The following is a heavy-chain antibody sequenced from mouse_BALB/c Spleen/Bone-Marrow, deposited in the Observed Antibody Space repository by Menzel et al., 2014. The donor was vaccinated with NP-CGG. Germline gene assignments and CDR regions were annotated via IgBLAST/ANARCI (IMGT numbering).Heavy chain of an antibody. J-gene: IGHJ2*01. Sequence: VQLKESGPELVKPGASVKMSCKASGYTFXSYVMHWVKQKPGQGLEWIGYIYPYNDGTKYNEKFKGKATLTSDKSSSKAYMKISSLPSEDSAVYYCARRGRIAEALGYWGQGTTLTVSS. D-gene: IGHD6-1*01. CDR2: IYPYNDGT. CDR1: GYTFXSYV. CDR3: ARRGRIAEALGY. V-gene: IGHV1-14*01.